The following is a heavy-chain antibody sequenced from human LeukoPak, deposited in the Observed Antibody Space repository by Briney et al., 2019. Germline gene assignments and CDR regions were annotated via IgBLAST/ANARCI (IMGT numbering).Heavy chain of an antibody. CDR1: GGSITSGDHY. CDR3: ARDIGGAVAASDYYYYGMDV. V-gene: IGHV4-30-4*01. CDR2: MYYSGSS. D-gene: IGHD6-19*01. Sequence: SQTLSLTCTVSGGSITSGDHYWTWIRQPPGKGLEWIGYMYYSGSSSYNPSLRSRVTISIDTSKNQFSLRLSSVTAADTAVYYCARDIGGAVAASDYYYYGMDVWGQGTTVTVSS. J-gene: IGHJ6*02.